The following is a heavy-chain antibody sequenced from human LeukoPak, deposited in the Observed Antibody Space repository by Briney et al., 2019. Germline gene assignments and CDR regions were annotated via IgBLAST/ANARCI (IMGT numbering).Heavy chain of an antibody. CDR3: AKDISLGESHMDV. CDR1: GFTFDDYT. Sequence: GGSLRLSCAASGFTFDDYTMHWVRQAPGKGLEWVSLISWDGGSTYYADSVKGRFTISRDNSKNSLYLQMNSLRTEDTALYYCAKDISLGESHMDVWGQGTTVTVSS. V-gene: IGHV3-43*01. CDR2: ISWDGGST. D-gene: IGHD3-10*01. J-gene: IGHJ6*02.